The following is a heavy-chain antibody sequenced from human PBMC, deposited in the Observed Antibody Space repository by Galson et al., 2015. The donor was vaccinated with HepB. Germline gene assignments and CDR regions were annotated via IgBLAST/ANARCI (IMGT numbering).Heavy chain of an antibody. Sequence: SVKVSCKASGYTFTGYYMHWVRQAPGQGLEWMGGMNPNSGATNYAQTFQGRVTMTRDTSINTAYMELSRLRSDDTAVYYCAREVSGDFWSGSHYYFDYWGKGTLVTVSS. CDR1: GYTFTGYY. CDR2: MNPNSGAT. CDR3: AREVSGDFWSGSHYYFDY. D-gene: IGHD3-3*01. V-gene: IGHV1-2*02. J-gene: IGHJ4*02.